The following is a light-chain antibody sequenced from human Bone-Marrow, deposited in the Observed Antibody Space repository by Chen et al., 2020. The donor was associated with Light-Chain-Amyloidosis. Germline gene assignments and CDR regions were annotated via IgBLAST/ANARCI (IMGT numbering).Light chain of an antibody. CDR2: AAS. Sequence: IQMPQSPSSLSASVGDRVTITCRASQSLSSYLNWYRQEPWKAPKLLIWAASSLHSGVPSRFRGSGSGTDFALSITSLQPEDFASYYCQQTLITPWTFGQGTRVEI. J-gene: IGKJ1*01. V-gene: IGKV1-39*01. CDR1: QSLSSY. CDR3: QQTLITPWT.